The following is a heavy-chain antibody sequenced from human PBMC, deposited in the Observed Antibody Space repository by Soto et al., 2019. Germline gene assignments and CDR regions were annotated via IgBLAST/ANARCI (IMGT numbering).Heavy chain of an antibody. V-gene: IGHV1-69*13. Sequence: ASVKVSGKASGGTFSSYAISWVRQAPGQGLEWMGGIIPIFGTANYAQKFQGRVTITADESTSTAYMELSSLRSEDTAVYYCAREAREPPTKLWAPFDYWGQGTLVTVSS. CDR2: IIPIFGTA. CDR3: AREAREPPTKLWAPFDY. CDR1: GGTFSSYA. D-gene: IGHD5-18*01. J-gene: IGHJ4*02.